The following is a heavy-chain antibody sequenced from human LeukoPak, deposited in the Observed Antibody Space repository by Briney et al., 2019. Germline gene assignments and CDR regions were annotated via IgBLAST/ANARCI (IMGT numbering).Heavy chain of an antibody. J-gene: IGHJ4*02. D-gene: IGHD5-24*01. CDR1: GFTFSSYS. V-gene: IGHV3-21*01. Sequence: GGSLRLSCAASGFTFSSYSMNWVRQAPGKGLEWVSSISSSSSYIYYADSVKGRFTISRDNAKNSLYLQMNSLRAEDTAVYYCARGRRDGYNFGYWGQGTLVTVSS. CDR3: ARGRRDGYNFGY. CDR2: ISSSSSYI.